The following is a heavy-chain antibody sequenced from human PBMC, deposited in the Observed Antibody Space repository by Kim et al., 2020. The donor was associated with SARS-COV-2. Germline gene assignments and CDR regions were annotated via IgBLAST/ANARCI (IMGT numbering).Heavy chain of an antibody. J-gene: IGHJ4*02. CDR2: T. Sequence: TYYADSVKGRFTIYRHNSKNTLYLQMNSLRAEDTAVYYCAREGGMTPFDYWGQGTLVTVSS. CDR3: AREGGMTPFDY. V-gene: IGHV3-53*04. D-gene: IGHD3-16*01.